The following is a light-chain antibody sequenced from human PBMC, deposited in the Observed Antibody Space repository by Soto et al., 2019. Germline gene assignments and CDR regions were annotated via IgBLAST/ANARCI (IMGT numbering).Light chain of an antibody. CDR3: HQYGSSPRT. Sequence: EIVLTQSPGTLSLSPGDRATLSCRASQSVSSNFLAWYQQQPGQAPRLLIYGASIRATGIPDRFSGSGSGTDFTLTIRRLEPEDFAMYFCHQYGSSPRTFGQGTKVEIK. CDR2: GAS. V-gene: IGKV3-20*01. CDR1: QSVSSNF. J-gene: IGKJ1*01.